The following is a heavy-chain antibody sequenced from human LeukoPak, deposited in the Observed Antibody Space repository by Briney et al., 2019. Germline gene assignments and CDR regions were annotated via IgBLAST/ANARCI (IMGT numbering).Heavy chain of an antibody. D-gene: IGHD6-19*01. CDR2: IYYSGST. V-gene: IGHV4-39*01. J-gene: IGHJ6*03. CDR1: GGSFSGYY. Sequence: SETLSLTCAVYGGSFSGYYWGWIRQPPGKGLEWIGSIYYSGSTYYNPSLKSRVTISVDTPKNQFSLKLSSVTAADTAVYYCARINLKYSSGWYMYYYYYMDVWGKGTTVTVSS. CDR3: ARINLKYSSGWYMYYYYYMDV.